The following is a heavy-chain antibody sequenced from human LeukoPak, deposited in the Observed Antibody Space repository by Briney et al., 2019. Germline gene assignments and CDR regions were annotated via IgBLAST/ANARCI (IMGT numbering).Heavy chain of an antibody. V-gene: IGHV4-39*07. D-gene: IGHD4-23*01. CDR1: GGSISSSSYY. J-gene: IGHJ4*02. CDR3: ARDGGNSYDY. CDR2: IYYSGST. Sequence: PSETLSLTCTVSGGSISSSSYYWGWIRQPPGKGLEWIGSIYYSGSTYYNPSLKSRVTISVDTSKNQFSLKLSSVTAADTAVYYCARDGGNSYDYWGQGILVTVSS.